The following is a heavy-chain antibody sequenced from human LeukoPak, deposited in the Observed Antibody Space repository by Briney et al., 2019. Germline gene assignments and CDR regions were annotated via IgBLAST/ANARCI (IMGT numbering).Heavy chain of an antibody. D-gene: IGHD3-22*01. J-gene: IGHJ4*02. CDR2: INPNSGGT. CDR3: ARGGGGTYYYDSSGYTADY. Sequence: ASVKVSCKASGYTFTSYGINWVRQAPGQGLEWMGWINPNSGGTNYAQKFQGRVTMTRDTSISTAYMELSSLRSEDTAVYYCARGGGGTYYYDSSGYTADYWGQGTLVTVSS. V-gene: IGHV1-2*02. CDR1: GYTFTSYG.